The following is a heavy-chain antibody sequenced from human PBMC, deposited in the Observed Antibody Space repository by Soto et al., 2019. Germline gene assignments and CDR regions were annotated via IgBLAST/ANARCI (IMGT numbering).Heavy chain of an antibody. CDR1: GYTFINYY. J-gene: IGHJ3*02. D-gene: IGHD6-19*01. CDR3: AREKWLVRRNDPFDI. CDR2: INPNGGST. V-gene: IGHV1-46*01. Sequence: QVQLVQSGAEVKKPGASVKVSCKASGYTFINYYMHWVRQAPGQGVEWMGIINPNGGSTTYAQKFQGRVTLRRDTSTNTVNMELSSLRSEDTAVYYCAREKWLVRRNDPFDIWGQGTMVTVSS.